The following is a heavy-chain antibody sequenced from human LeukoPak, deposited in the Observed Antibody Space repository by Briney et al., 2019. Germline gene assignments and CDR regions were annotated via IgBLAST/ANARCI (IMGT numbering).Heavy chain of an antibody. D-gene: IGHD2-2*01. CDR2: IYYSGST. CDR1: GGSISSSSYY. Sequence: SETLSLTCTVSGGSISSSSYYWGWIRQPPGKGLEWIGSIYYSGSTYYNPSLKSRVTISVDTSKNQFSLKLSSVTAADTAVYYCARTKVPYCSSTSCFYNWFDPWGQGTLVTVSS. J-gene: IGHJ5*02. CDR3: ARTKVPYCSSTSCFYNWFDP. V-gene: IGHV4-39*07.